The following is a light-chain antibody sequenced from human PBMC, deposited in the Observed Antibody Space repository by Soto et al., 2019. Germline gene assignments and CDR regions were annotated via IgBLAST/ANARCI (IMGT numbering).Light chain of an antibody. CDR3: QQRSNWPPGST. J-gene: IGKJ5*01. CDR1: QSISYY. Sequence: EIVLTQSPATLSLSPGERATLSCRPSQSISYYLAWYQQKPGQAPRLLIYDASNRATGIPDRFSGSGSGTDFTLTISSLEPEDFAVYYCQQRSNWPPGSTFGQGTRLEIK. CDR2: DAS. V-gene: IGKV3-11*01.